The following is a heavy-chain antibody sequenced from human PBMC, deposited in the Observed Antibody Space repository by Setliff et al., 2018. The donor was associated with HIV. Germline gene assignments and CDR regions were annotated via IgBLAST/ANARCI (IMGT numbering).Heavy chain of an antibody. CDR1: GDSITSYY. CDR3: ARTRGYSLYYFDY. D-gene: IGHD5-18*01. Sequence: LSLTCTVSGDSITSYYWGWIRQPPGKGLEWIGYIYYTGSTTYNPSLKSRVTMSGDTSKNKVSLKLRSVSAADTAVYYCARTRGYSLYYFDYWGQGTLVTVSS. J-gene: IGHJ4*02. CDR2: IYYTGST. V-gene: IGHV4-59*01.